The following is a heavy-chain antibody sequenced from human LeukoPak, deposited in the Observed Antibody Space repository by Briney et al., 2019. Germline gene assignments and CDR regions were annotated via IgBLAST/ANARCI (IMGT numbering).Heavy chain of an antibody. D-gene: IGHD5-18*01. CDR1: GFTLSSYW. V-gene: IGHV3-7*01. Sequence: QPGGSLRLSCAASGFTLSSYWMSWVRQAPGKGLEWVANIKQDGSEKYYVDSVKGRFTISRDNAKNSLYLQMNSLRAEDTAVYYCARTWIQLWSPFDYWGQGTLVTVSS. CDR2: IKQDGSEK. J-gene: IGHJ4*02. CDR3: ARTWIQLWSPFDY.